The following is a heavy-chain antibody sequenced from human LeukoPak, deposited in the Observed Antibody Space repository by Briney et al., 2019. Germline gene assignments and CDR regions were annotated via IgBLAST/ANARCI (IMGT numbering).Heavy chain of an antibody. D-gene: IGHD4-11*01. CDR2: IYPGDSDT. Sequence: GESLKISCKGSGYYFSNYWIGWVRQLPGKGLEWMGIIYPGDSDTRYGPSFQGQVTISVDKSINTAYLQWSGLKASDTAMYYCARSMYALTTTNHYYYYLDVWGKGTTVTVSS. CDR1: GYYFSNYW. CDR3: ARSMYALTTTNHYYYYLDV. J-gene: IGHJ6*03. V-gene: IGHV5-51*01.